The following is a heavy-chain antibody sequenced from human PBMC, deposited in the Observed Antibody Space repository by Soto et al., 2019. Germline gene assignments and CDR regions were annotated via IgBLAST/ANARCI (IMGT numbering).Heavy chain of an antibody. D-gene: IGHD2-15*01. CDR1: GGAFNGYY. CDR2: INHSGRT. V-gene: IGHV4-34*01. CDR3: ARGGAALIRVAIEGLDY. Sequence: PSETLSLTCAVSGGAFNGYYWTWIRQSPGKGLEWIGEINHSGRTDSNPSLKSRVTMSIDTSKKVFSLNLTSVTAADTAVYFCARGGAALIRVAIEGLDYRGQGTVFTACS. J-gene: IGHJ4*02.